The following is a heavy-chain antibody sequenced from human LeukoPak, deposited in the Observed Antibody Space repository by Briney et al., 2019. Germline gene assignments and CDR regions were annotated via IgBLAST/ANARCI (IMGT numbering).Heavy chain of an antibody. CDR3: ARDSRFGKLLIPYFDY. CDR2: ITSRSSSI. V-gene: IGHV3-48*02. D-gene: IGHD3-10*01. J-gene: IGHJ4*02. Sequence: GVSLRLSCAASGFTFSSYWMNWVRQAPGKGLEWVSYITSRSSSIYYADSVKGRFTISRDNAQNSLYLQMNSLRDEDTAVYYCARDSRFGKLLIPYFDYWGQGTLVTVSS. CDR1: GFTFSSYW.